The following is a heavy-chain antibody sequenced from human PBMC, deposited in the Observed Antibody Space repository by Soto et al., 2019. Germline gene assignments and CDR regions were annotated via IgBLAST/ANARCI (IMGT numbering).Heavy chain of an antibody. Sequence: PPETLSLTCAVYGGSFSGYYWTWIRQPPGTGLEWIGEINHSGSTNYNPSLKSRVTISVDTSKNQFSLKLTSVTAADTAVYYWARDKITGLFDYWGQGTLVTVS. V-gene: IGHV4-34*01. CDR3: ARDKITGLFDY. J-gene: IGHJ4*02. CDR2: INHSGST. CDR1: GGSFSGYY. D-gene: IGHD2-8*02.